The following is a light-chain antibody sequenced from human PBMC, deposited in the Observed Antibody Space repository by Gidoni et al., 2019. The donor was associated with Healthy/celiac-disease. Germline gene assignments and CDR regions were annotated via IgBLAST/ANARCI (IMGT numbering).Light chain of an antibody. CDR1: QSVLYTSNNKNY. CDR3: QQDYSTPLT. V-gene: IGKV4-1*01. CDR2: WAA. Sequence: DIGMTQSLDSLAVPLGARATINCKSTQSVLYTSNNKNYLAWYQQKPGQPPKLLIYWAATREAGVPDQFSGIWSGTDFTLTISSLQAEDVAVYYCQQDYSTPLTFGQGTKVEIK. J-gene: IGKJ1*01.